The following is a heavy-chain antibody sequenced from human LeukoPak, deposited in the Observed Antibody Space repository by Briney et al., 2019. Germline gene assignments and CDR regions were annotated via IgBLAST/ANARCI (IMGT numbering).Heavy chain of an antibody. D-gene: IGHD3-16*02. CDR1: GFTFSSYW. CDR3: ARVQDDYVWGSYRQHFLYYFDY. Sequence: GGSLRLSCAASGFTFSSYWMSWVRQAPGKGLEWVSVIYSGGSTYYADSVKGRFTISRDNSKNTLYLQMNSLRAEDTAVYYCARVQDDYVWGSYRQHFLYYFDYWGQGTLVTVSS. CDR2: IYSGGST. J-gene: IGHJ4*02. V-gene: IGHV3-66*01.